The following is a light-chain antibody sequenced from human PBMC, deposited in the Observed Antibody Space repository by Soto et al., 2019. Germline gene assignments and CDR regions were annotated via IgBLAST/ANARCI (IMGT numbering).Light chain of an antibody. CDR3: QQANSFPIT. CDR2: AAS. Sequence: DIQMTQSPSSVSASVGDRASITCRASQGINSWLAWYQKKPGRAPKLLIYAASSLQNGVPSRFSGSESGTDFTLTISNLQTEEWAIYFCQQANSFPITFGQGTRLEIK. CDR1: QGINSW. V-gene: IGKV1-12*01. J-gene: IGKJ5*01.